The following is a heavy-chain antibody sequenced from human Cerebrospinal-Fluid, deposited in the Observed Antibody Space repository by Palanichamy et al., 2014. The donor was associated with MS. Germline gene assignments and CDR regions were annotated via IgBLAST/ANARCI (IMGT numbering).Heavy chain of an antibody. CDR3: ARVRSGWYYFDY. Sequence: VQLQESGPGLVKPSETLSLTCTVSGGSISSYYWSWIRQPPGKGLEWMGYIYYSGSTNYNPSLKSRVTISVDTSKNQFSLKLSSVTAADTAFYYCARVRSGWYYFDYWGQGTLLTVSS. V-gene: IGHV4-59*01. CDR2: IYYSGST. CDR1: GGSISSYY. D-gene: IGHD6-19*01. J-gene: IGHJ4*02.